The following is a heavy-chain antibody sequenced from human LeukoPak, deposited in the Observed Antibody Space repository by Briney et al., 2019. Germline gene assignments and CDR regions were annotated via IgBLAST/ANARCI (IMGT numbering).Heavy chain of an antibody. D-gene: IGHD1-26*01. CDR3: AKDRSIGTYYTFDH. CDR1: GFTFTNYA. J-gene: IGHJ4*02. CDR2: ISASGVMT. V-gene: IGHV3-23*01. Sequence: GKSLKISCAASGFTFTNYAMTWVRQAPGKGLEWVSSISASGVMTYYADSVKGRFTVSRDNSKNSLYLQMSSLTAADTAVYYCAKDRSIGTYYTFDHWGQGTLVTVSS.